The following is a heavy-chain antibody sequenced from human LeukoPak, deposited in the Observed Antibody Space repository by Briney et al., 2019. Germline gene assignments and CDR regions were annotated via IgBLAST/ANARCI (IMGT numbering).Heavy chain of an antibody. V-gene: IGHV3-9*03. D-gene: IGHD6-19*01. CDR1: GFTFNDYA. J-gene: IGHJ4*02. Sequence: GGSLRLSCAASGFTFNDYAMHWVRQAPGKGLEWVSGISWNSSSIGYADSVKGRFTISRDNAKNSLYLQMNSLRAEDMALYYCAKGSSGWYYYFDYWGQGTLVTVSS. CDR3: AKGSSGWYYYFDY. CDR2: ISWNSSSI.